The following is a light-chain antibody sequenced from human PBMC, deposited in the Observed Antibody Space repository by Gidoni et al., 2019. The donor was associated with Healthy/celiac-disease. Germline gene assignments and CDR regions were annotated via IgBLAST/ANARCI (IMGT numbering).Light chain of an antibody. CDR2: SAS. CDR1: QGISKY. J-gene: IGKJ4*01. Sequence: DLQMTQSPSSLSASVGDRVPITCRASQGISKYLAWYQQKPGEVPKLLIYSASTLQSQVPSRFSGSGSGTDFTLTISRLQPEDVATYYCQKYNSGPLTFXGXTKVEIK. V-gene: IGKV1-27*01. CDR3: QKYNSGPLT.